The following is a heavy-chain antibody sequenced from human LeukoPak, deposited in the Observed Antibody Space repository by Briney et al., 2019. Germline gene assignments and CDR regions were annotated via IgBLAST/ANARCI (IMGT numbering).Heavy chain of an antibody. V-gene: IGHV3-48*04. D-gene: IGHD5-24*01. CDR1: GVTFSNDG. CDR2: ISSSGSTI. Sequence: GGSLRLSCAASGVTFSNDGMDWVRQAPGQGLEWVSYISSSGSTIYYADSVKGRFTISRDNAKNSLYLQMNSLRAEDTAVYYCARVKVATTIDYWGQGTLVTVSS. CDR3: ARVKVATTIDY. J-gene: IGHJ4*02.